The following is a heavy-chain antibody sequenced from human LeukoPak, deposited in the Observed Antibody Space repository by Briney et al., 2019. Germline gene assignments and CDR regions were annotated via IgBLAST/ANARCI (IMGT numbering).Heavy chain of an antibody. J-gene: IGHJ4*02. Sequence: GSLRLSCAASGFTFSSYSMNWVRQPPGKGLEWVGEINHSGSTNYNPSLKSRVTISVDTSKNQFSLKLSSVTAADTAVYYCVSGLLWFGDLNYWGQGTLVTVSS. D-gene: IGHD3-10*01. CDR3: VSGLLWFGDLNY. V-gene: IGHV4-34*08. CDR1: GFTFSSYS. CDR2: INHSGST.